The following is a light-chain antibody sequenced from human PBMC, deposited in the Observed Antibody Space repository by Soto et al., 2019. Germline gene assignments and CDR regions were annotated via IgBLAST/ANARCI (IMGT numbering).Light chain of an antibody. Sequence: QSALTQPASVSGSPGQSITISCTVTGSDVRTYNLVSWYQQHPVKAPKLIIFGVTERPSGVSNRFSGSKSANTASLTISGLQAEDEGDYYCCSYAGSGNYWIFGGGTKLTVL. CDR1: GSDVRTYNL. CDR3: CSYAGSGNYWI. V-gene: IGLV2-23*02. CDR2: GVT. J-gene: IGLJ2*01.